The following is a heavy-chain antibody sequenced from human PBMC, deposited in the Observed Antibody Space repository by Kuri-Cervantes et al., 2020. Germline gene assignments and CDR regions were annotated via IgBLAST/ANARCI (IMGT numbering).Heavy chain of an antibody. CDR2: IYHSGST. CDR3: ARLVVRYYFDY. V-gene: IGHV4-38-2*01. J-gene: IGHJ4*02. CDR1: GFTFSNAW. Sequence: GSLRLSCAASGFTFSNAWMSWVRQAPGKGLEWIGSIYHSGSTYYNPSLRSRVTISVDTSKNQFSLKLSSVTAADTAVYYCARLVVRYYFDYWGQGTLVTVSS. D-gene: IGHD2-2*01.